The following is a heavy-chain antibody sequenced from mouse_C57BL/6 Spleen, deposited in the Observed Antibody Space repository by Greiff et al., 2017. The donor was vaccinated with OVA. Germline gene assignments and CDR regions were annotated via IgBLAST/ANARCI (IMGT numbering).Heavy chain of an antibody. CDR3: ARQYYFDY. CDR1: GYAFSSSW. J-gene: IGHJ2*01. Sequence: VQLQQSGPELVKPGASVKISCTASGYAFSSSWMNWVKQRPGTGLEWIGRIYPGDGDTNYNGKFKGKATLTADKSSSTAYMQLSSLTSEDSAVYVCARQYYFDYWGKGTTLTVSS. CDR2: IYPGDGDT. V-gene: IGHV1-82*01.